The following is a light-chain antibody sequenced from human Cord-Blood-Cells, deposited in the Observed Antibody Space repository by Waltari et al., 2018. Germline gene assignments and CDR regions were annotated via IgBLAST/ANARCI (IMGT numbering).Light chain of an antibody. Sequence: EIVLTQSPGPLSLSPGERATLSCRASQSVSSSYLAWYQQKPGQAPRLLIYGASSRATGIQDMFSGSGSGTDFTLTISRLEPEDFAVYYCQQYGSSPLTFGGGTKVEIK. J-gene: IGKJ4*01. CDR1: QSVSSSY. V-gene: IGKV3-20*01. CDR3: QQYGSSPLT. CDR2: GAS.